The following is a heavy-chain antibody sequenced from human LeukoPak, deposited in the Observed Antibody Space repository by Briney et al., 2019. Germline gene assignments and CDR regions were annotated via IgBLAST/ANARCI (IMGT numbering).Heavy chain of an antibody. D-gene: IGHD2/OR15-2a*01. Sequence: PSETLSLTCAVYGGSFRKYYWTWIRQPPGKGLEWIGEIYHSGSTNYNPSLKSRLTISVDTSKSQFSLKLNSVTAADTGVYYCARREEETTFYYYYPMDVWGKGTTVTVSS. V-gene: IGHV4-34*01. CDR3: ARREEETTFYYYYPMDV. CDR2: IYHSGST. J-gene: IGHJ6*03. CDR1: GGSFRKYY.